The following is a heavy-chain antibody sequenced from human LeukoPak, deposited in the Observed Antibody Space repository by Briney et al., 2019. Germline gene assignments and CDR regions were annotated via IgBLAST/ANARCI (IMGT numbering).Heavy chain of an antibody. D-gene: IGHD2-2*01. CDR2: ISSSSSTI. V-gene: IGHV3-48*01. CDR1: GFTFSSYS. Sequence: GGSLRLSCAASGFTFSSYSMNWVRQAPGKGLEWVSYISSSSSTIYYADSVKGRFTISRDNAKNSLYLQMNSLRAEDTAAYYCARDGIVVVPAADRPYYYYYYGMDVWGQGTTVTVSS. CDR3: ARDGIVVVPAADRPYYYYYYGMDV. J-gene: IGHJ6*02.